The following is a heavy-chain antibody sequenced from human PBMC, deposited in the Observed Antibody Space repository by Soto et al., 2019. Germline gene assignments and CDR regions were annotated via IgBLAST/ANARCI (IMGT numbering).Heavy chain of an antibody. D-gene: IGHD4-17*01. J-gene: IGHJ6*03. CDR2: IIPILGIA. Sequence: QVQLVQSGAEVKKPGSSVKVSCKASGGTFSSYTISWVRQAPGQGLEWMGRIIPILGIANYAQKFQGRVTITADKSTSTAYMELSSLRSEDTAVYYCASRSDYGDHRASPPKYYYYMDVWGKGTTVTVSS. V-gene: IGHV1-69*02. CDR1: GGTFSSYT. CDR3: ASRSDYGDHRASPPKYYYYMDV.